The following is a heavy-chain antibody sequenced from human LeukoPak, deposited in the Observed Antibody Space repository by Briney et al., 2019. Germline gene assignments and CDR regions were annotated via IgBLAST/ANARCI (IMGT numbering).Heavy chain of an antibody. J-gene: IGHJ5*02. CDR3: ARRIAVAGTLWFDP. V-gene: IGHV1-46*01. CDR1: GYTFTSYY. Sequence: ASVKVSCKASGYTFTSYYIYWVRQAPGQGLEWMGVINPSGGSTNYAQKFQGRVTMTRDTSTSTAYMELSSLRSEDTAVYYCARRIAVAGTLWFDPWGQGTLVTVSS. D-gene: IGHD6-19*01. CDR2: INPSGGST.